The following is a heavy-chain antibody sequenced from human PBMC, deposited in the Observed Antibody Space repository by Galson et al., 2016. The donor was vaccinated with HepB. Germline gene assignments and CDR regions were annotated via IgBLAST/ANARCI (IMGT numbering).Heavy chain of an antibody. CDR1: GFIFSQFA. D-gene: IGHD1-26*01. Sequence: SLRLSCAASGFIFSQFAVHWVRQAPGKGLEWVAVISYDGTRKYYTDSVKGRSTVSRDDSKTTLYLQMNTLRPEDTGVYYCARDQKYSGTDFYFAMDVWGKGATVT. CDR2: ISYDGTRK. J-gene: IGHJ6*03. CDR3: ARDQKYSGTDFYFAMDV. V-gene: IGHV3-30-3*01.